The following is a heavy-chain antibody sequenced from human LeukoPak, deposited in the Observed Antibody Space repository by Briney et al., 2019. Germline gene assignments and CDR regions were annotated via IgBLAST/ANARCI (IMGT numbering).Heavy chain of an antibody. CDR3: AKTAQDCSDGPCYSGYFYYMDV. J-gene: IGHJ6*03. V-gene: IGHV3-23*01. Sequence: TGGPLRLSGAPSGFTFNKYAMSWVGQAPGKGLEWVSAIIGSGESTYYADSVKGRFTISRDNSKDTLYLQMSSLRAEDTAVYYCAKTAQDCSDGPCYSGYFYYMDVWGKGTTVTVSS. CDR1: GFTFNKYA. D-gene: IGHD2-15*01. CDR2: IIGSGEST.